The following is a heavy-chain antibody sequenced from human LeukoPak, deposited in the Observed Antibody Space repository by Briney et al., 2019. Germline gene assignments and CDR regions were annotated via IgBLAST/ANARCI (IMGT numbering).Heavy chain of an antibody. CDR2: INPNSGGT. CDR3: ARGKVVVVPASWFDP. Sequence: ASVKVSCKASAYTFTGYYMHWVRQAPGQGLEWMGWINPNSGGTNYAQKFQGRVTMTRDTSISTAYMELSRLRSDDTAVYYCARGKVVVVPASWFDPWGQGTLVTVSS. J-gene: IGHJ5*02. V-gene: IGHV1-2*02. D-gene: IGHD2-2*01. CDR1: AYTFTGYY.